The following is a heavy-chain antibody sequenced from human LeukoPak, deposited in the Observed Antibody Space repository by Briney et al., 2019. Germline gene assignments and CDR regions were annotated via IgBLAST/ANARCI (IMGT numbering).Heavy chain of an antibody. Sequence: GASVKVSCKASGGTFSSYAISWVLQAPGQGLEWMGRIIPIFGTANYAQKFQGRVTITTDESTSTAYMELSSLRSEDTAVYYCARGDNYYDSSGYYYWGQGTLVTVSS. CDR1: GGTFSSYA. D-gene: IGHD3-22*01. CDR2: IIPIFGTA. V-gene: IGHV1-69*05. CDR3: ARGDNYYDSSGYYY. J-gene: IGHJ4*02.